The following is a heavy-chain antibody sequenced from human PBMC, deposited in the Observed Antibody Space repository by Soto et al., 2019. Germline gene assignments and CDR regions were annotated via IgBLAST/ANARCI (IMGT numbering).Heavy chain of an antibody. V-gene: IGHV1-18*04. CDR1: GYTFTGYG. D-gene: IGHD2-15*01. CDR2: ISAYNGNT. J-gene: IGHJ6*02. Sequence: ASGKVSCKASGYTFTGYGIHWVLQAPGQGLEWMGWISAYNGNTNYAQKLQGRVTMTTDTSTSTAYMELRSLRSDDTAVYYCARDSICSRGSCYSSYYYYGMDVWGQGTTVPVSS. CDR3: ARDSICSRGSCYSSYYYYGMDV.